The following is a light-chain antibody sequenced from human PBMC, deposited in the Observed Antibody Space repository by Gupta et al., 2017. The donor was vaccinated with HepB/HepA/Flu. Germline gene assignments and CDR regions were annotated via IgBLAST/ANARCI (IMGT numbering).Light chain of an antibody. CDR2: DAS. J-gene: IGKJ4*02. CDR1: QSVNIY. Sequence: EIVLTQSPATLSLSPGERATLSCRASQSVNIYLAWYQQKPGQAPRLLIYDASKRATGIPAMFSGRGSGTDFTLTSSSLEAEDFAVYYWQNLTNSCTFGGGTKVEIK. V-gene: IGKV3-11*01. CDR3: QNLTNSCT.